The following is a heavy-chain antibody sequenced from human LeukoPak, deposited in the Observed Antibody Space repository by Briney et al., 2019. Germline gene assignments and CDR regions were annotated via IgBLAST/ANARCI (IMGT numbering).Heavy chain of an antibody. CDR1: GGSVRSYW. D-gene: IGHD1-26*01. CDR3: ARQGYTVSYYFLDY. V-gene: IGHV4-4*07. CDR2: IYSTGST. J-gene: IGHJ4*02. Sequence: PSETLSLTCDVSGGSVRSYWWGWVRQPAGKGLEWLGRIYSTGSTRFNTSLKRRLTLSIDTSTNQCSLKLTSVTAADTALYCCARQGYTVSYYFLDYWSQGTLVTVSS.